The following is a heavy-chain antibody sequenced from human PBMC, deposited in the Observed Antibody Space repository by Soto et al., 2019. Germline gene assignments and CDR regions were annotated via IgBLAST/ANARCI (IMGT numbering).Heavy chain of an antibody. CDR1: GYTFTSYG. V-gene: IGHV1-18*01. CDR3: AREKGYYGSVSYYRAYHYYGMAV. Sequence: GASVKVSCKASGYTFTSYGISWVRQAPGQGLEWMGWISAYNGNTNYAQKLQGRVTMTTDTSTSTAYMELRSLRSDDTAVYYCAREKGYYGSVSYYRAYHYYGMAVWGQGTTVTVSS. CDR2: ISAYNGNT. D-gene: IGHD3-10*01. J-gene: IGHJ6*02.